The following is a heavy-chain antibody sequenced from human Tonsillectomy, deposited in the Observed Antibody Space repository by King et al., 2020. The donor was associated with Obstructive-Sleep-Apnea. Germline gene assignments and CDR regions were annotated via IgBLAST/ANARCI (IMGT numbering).Heavy chain of an antibody. CDR2: INPNSGGT. D-gene: IGHD5-12*01. J-gene: IGHJ4*02. CDR1: GYTFTGYY. CDR3: ARDLGIVATTYYFDY. V-gene: IGHV1-2*02. Sequence: VQLVQSGAEVKKPGASVKVSCKASGYTFTGYYMHWVRQAPGQGLEWMGWINPNSGGTNYAQKFQGRVTMTRETSISTAYMELSRLRSDDTAVYYCARDLGIVATTYYFDYWGQGTLVTVSS.